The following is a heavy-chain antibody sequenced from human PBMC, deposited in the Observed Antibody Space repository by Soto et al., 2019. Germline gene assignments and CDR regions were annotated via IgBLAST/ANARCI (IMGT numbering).Heavy chain of an antibody. CDR3: ARYNAASGTYYFDF. V-gene: IGHV4-59*12. CDR2: IYYSGST. Sequence: SETLSLTCTVSGGSISSYYWSWIRQPPGKGLEWIGDIYYSGSTNYNPSLKSRVTISVDISKSQFSLRLTSVTAADTAVYYCARYNAASGTYYFDFWGQGALVTVSS. CDR1: GGSISSYY. D-gene: IGHD6-13*01. J-gene: IGHJ4*02.